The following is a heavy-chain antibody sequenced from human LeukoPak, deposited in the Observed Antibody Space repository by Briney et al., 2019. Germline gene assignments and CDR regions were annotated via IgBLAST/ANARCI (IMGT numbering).Heavy chain of an antibody. CDR1: GYTFTSYG. Sequence: ASVKVSCKASGYTFTSYGISWVRQAPGQGLEWMGWISAYNGNTSYAQKLQGRVTMTTDTSTSTAYMELRSLRSDDTAVYYCARRGRRPSYYYGMDVWGQGTTVTVSS. CDR3: ARRGRRPSYYYGMDV. J-gene: IGHJ6*02. CDR2: ISAYNGNT. D-gene: IGHD3-10*01. V-gene: IGHV1-18*01.